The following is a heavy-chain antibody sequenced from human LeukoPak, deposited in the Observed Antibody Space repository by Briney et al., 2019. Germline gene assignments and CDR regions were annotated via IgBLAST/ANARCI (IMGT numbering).Heavy chain of an antibody. CDR3: ARDRAWNYFDS. V-gene: IGHV3-30*03. CDR1: GLTVSGSY. J-gene: IGHJ4*02. CDR2: ISSDGNRK. D-gene: IGHD3-3*01. Sequence: GGSLRLSCAASGLTVSGSYMNWVRQAPGKGPEWVAIISSDGNRKYYAHSVEGRFTISRDNSKNTLYLQMDSLRVDDTAVYYCARDRAWNYFDSWDQGTLVTVSS.